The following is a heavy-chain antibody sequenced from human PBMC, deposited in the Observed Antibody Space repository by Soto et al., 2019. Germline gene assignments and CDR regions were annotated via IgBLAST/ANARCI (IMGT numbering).Heavy chain of an antibody. Sequence: SETLSLTCSVSCDSISSVDYFWAWIRQPPGQALEYIGYIYKSATTYYNPSFESRVAISLDTSKSQFSLNVTSVTAADTAVYVGGRRRYCLTGRCFPNWFDSWGQGTLVTVS. CDR3: GRRRYCLTGRCFPNWFDS. CDR2: IYKSATT. D-gene: IGHD2-15*01. J-gene: IGHJ5*01. V-gene: IGHV4-30-4*01. CDR1: CDSISSVDYF.